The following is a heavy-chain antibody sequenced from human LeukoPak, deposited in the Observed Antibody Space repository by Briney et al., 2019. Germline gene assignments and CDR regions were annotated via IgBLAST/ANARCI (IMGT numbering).Heavy chain of an antibody. D-gene: IGHD6-19*01. Sequence: GGSLRLSCAASGFTFSSYSMNWVRQAPGKGLEWVSSIPASGGSTYYADSVKGQFTISRDNSKNSLYLQMNSLRAEDTAVYYCAKESSGGWYFDYWGQGTLVTVSS. CDR3: AKESSGGWYFDY. CDR1: GFTFSSYS. V-gene: IGHV3-23*01. J-gene: IGHJ4*02. CDR2: IPASGGST.